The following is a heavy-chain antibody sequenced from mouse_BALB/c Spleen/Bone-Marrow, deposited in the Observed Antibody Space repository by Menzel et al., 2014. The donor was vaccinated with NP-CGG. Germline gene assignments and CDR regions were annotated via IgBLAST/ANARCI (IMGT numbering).Heavy chain of an antibody. J-gene: IGHJ4*01. CDR3: GGATTVVAKNYYYAMDY. D-gene: IGHD1-1*01. CDR2: INPYNGDT. V-gene: IGHV1-37*01. Sequence: VQLQQSGPELVKPGASVKISGKASGYSFTGYFMNWVKQSHGKSLEWIGRINPYNGDTFYNQKFKGKATLTVDKSSSTAHMELLSLTSEDSAVYYCGGATTVVAKNYYYAMDYWGQGTSVTVSS. CDR1: GYSFTGYF.